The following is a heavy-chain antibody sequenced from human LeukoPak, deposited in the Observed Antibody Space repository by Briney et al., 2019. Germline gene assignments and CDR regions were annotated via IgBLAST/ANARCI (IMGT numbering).Heavy chain of an antibody. V-gene: IGHV3-23*01. J-gene: IGHJ6*03. CDR2: ISGDGEDT. CDR1: GFTFSSYG. CDR3: ARGGSWFGEFRWWYMDV. D-gene: IGHD3-10*01. Sequence: GGSLRLSCAASGFTFSSYGMSWVRQAPGKGLQWVSAISGDGEDTDYPDSVKGRFTISRDNSKKTLYLQMNRLRAEDTAVYYCARGGSWFGEFRWWYMDVWGKGTTVTISS.